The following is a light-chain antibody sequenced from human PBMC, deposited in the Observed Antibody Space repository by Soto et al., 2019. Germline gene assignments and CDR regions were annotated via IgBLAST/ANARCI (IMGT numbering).Light chain of an antibody. Sequence: EIVMTQSPATLSVSPGERGTLSCRASQSVSSNLAWYQQKPGQAPRVLIYGASTRATGIPARFSGSGSGTEFTLTISSLQSEDFAVYYCQQYNNWPRTFGQGTKLEI. CDR3: QQYNNWPRT. V-gene: IGKV3-15*01. J-gene: IGKJ2*01. CDR1: QSVSSN. CDR2: GAS.